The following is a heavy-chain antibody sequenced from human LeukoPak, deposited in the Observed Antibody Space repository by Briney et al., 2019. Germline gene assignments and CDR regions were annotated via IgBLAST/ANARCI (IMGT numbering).Heavy chain of an antibody. Sequence: GGSLRLSCAASGFTFSSYNMSWVRQAPGKGLEWVSYISPGSSTIYYADSVKGRFTISRDNAKNSLYLQMNSLRDEDTAVYYCARSKQLDYWGQGTLVTVSS. CDR2: ISPGSSTI. J-gene: IGHJ4*02. V-gene: IGHV3-48*02. CDR1: GFTFSSYN. D-gene: IGHD6-13*01. CDR3: ARSKQLDY.